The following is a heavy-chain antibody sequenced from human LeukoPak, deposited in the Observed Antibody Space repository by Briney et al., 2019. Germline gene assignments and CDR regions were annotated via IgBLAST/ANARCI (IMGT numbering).Heavy chain of an antibody. CDR2: ISPNSGGT. D-gene: IGHD7-27*01. Sequence: ASVKVSCKASGYTFTDYYIHWVRQATGQGREYMGWISPNSGGTNYAQMFQGRVTMTSDTSINTAFMELRSLRSDDTALFYCARDSTGGYPEYWGQGTLVTVSA. CDR3: ARDSTGGYPEY. V-gene: IGHV1-2*02. CDR1: GYTFTDYY. J-gene: IGHJ4*02.